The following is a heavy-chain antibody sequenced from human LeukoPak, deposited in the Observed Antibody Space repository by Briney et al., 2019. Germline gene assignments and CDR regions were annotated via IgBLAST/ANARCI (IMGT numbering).Heavy chain of an antibody. V-gene: IGHV1-69-2*01. J-gene: IGHJ6*03. Sequence: ASVKVSCKVSGYTFTVYYMHWVQQAPGKGLEWMGLVDPEDGETIYAEKFQGRVTITADTSTDTAYMELSSLRSEDTAVYYCATDAHIVVVPAARFYYYYYYMDVWGKGTTVTVSS. CDR2: VDPEDGET. CDR3: ATDAHIVVVPAARFYYYYYYMDV. D-gene: IGHD2-2*01. CDR1: GYTFTVYY.